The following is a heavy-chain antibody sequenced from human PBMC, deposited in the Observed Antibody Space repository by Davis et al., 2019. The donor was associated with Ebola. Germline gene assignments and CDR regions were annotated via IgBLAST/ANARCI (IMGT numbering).Heavy chain of an antibody. CDR1: GFTFSSYR. J-gene: IGHJ2*01. V-gene: IGHV3-74*01. Sequence: GESLKLPCAVSGFTFSSYRLHCVRQVQGTGLVWVSRLDRAGRSTNYADSVKGRFTISRDNSQNTLYRQMSSLRAEDTAVYYCARDLPGGDWYFEIWGRGTLVTVSS. D-gene: IGHD1-14*01. CDR2: LDRAGRST. CDR3: ARDLPGGDWYFEI.